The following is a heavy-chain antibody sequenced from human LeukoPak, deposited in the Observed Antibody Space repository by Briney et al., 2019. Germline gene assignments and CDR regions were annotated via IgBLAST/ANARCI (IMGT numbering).Heavy chain of an antibody. CDR1: GFTFSSYG. V-gene: IGHV3-30*18. D-gene: IGHD5-18*01. CDR3: AKDSGSPWIQLWLRS. J-gene: IGHJ4*02. CDR2: ISYDGSNK. Sequence: GGSLRLSCAASGFTFSSYGMHWVRQAPGKGLEWVAVISYDGSNKYYADSVKGRFTISRDNSKNTLYLQMNSLRAEDTAVYYCAKDSGSPWIQLWLRSWGQGTLVTVSS.